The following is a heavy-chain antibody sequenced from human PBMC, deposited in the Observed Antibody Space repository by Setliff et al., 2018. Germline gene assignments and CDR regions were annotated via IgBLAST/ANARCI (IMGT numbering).Heavy chain of an antibody. CDR3: AREQWLDPPGYYYMDV. J-gene: IGHJ6*03. Sequence: PSETLSLTCTVSGGSISSYYWSWIRQPAGKGLEWIGHIYIGGSANYNPSLKSRVTMSIDTSKSQSSLKLNSVTAADMAVYYCAREQWLDPPGYYYMDVWAKGTTVTVSS. D-gene: IGHD6-19*01. CDR1: GGSISSYY. CDR2: IYIGGSA. V-gene: IGHV4-4*07.